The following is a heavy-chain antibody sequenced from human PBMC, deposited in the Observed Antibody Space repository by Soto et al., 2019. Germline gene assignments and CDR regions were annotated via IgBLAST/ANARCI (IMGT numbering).Heavy chain of an antibody. J-gene: IGHJ4*02. CDR1: GFKVGSSY. Sequence: GGSLRLSCAASGFKVGSSYVTWVRQAPGEGLEWVSVIVSGGSTHYADSVTGRFTVSRDVSNNTVYLHMSSLRAEDTAVYFCATDSRNVGIGYFDSWGLGTLVTVSS. D-gene: IGHD1-26*01. CDR2: IVSGGST. V-gene: IGHV3-53*01. CDR3: ATDSRNVGIGYFDS.